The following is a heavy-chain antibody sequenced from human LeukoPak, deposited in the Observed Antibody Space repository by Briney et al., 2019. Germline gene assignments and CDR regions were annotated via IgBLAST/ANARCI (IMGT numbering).Heavy chain of an antibody. D-gene: IGHD3-10*01. CDR1: GYTFTSYG. J-gene: IGHJ5*02. V-gene: IGHV1-18*01. CDR2: ISAYNGNT. Sequence: ASVKVSCKASGYTFTSYGISWVRQAPGQGLEWMGWISAYNGNTNYAQKLQGRVTMTTDTSTSTAYMELRSLRSDDTAVYYCARAHTMVRGYNWFDPWGQGTLVTVSP. CDR3: ARAHTMVRGYNWFDP.